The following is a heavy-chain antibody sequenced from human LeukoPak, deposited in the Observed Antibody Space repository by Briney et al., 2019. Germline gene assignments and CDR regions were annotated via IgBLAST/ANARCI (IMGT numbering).Heavy chain of an antibody. V-gene: IGHV4-34*01. CDR3: ARGREAQLAATPPPPFWFDP. CDR1: GGSFSGYY. CDR2: INHSGST. D-gene: IGHD2-15*01. J-gene: IGHJ5*02. Sequence: SETLSLTCAVYGGSFSGYYWSWIRQPPGKGLEWIGEINHSGSTNYNPSLKSRVTISVDTSKNQFSLKLSSVTVADTAVYYCARGREAQLAATPPPPFWFDPWGQGTLVTVSS.